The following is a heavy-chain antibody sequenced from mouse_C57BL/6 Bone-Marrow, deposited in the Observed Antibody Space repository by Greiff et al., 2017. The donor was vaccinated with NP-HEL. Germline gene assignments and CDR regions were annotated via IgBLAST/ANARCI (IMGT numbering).Heavy chain of an antibody. J-gene: IGHJ3*01. CDR1: GYTFTSYW. CDR2: IDPSDSYT. V-gene: IGHV1-69*01. Sequence: QVQLQQSGAELVMPGASVKLSCKASGYTFTSYWMHWVKQRPGQGLEWIGEIDPSDSYTNYNQKFTGKSTLTVDKSSSTAYMQLSSLTSEDSAVYYCARSGDGYWGQGTLVTVSA. D-gene: IGHD3-2*02. CDR3: ARSGDGY.